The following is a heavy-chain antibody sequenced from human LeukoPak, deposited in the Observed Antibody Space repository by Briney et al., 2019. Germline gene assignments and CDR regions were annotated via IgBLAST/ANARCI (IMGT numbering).Heavy chain of an antibody. J-gene: IGHJ4*02. Sequence: GGSLRLSCAASGFTFSSYEMTWVRQAPGKGLEWVSHISSSGSAIQYAGSVKGRFTISRDNSKNSVYLQMNSLRAEDTAVYYCSRDFNSFSGSSHDRTDYRGQGTLVTVSS. D-gene: IGHD1-26*01. CDR3: SRDFNSFSGSSHDRTDY. V-gene: IGHV3-48*03. CDR1: GFTFSSYE. CDR2: ISSSGSAI.